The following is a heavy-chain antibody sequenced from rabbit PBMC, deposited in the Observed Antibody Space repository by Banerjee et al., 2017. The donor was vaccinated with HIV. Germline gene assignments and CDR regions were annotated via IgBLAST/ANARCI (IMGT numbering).Heavy chain of an antibody. D-gene: IGHD1-1*01. CDR3: ATERSASSSTNVDYGYFGMDL. CDR2: SYAGSSGTT. V-gene: IGHV1S40*01. Sequence: QSLEESGGDLVKPGAFLTLTCTASGFSLSIYEMCWVRQAPGKGLEWIACSYAGSSGTTYYASWAKGRFTISKTSSTTVTLQMTSLTAADTATYFCATERSASSSTNVDYGYFGMDLWGPGTLVTVS. J-gene: IGHJ6*01. CDR1: GFSLSIYE.